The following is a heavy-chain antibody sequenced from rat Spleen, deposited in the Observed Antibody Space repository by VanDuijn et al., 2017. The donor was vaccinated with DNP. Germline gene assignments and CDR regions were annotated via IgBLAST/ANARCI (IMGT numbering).Heavy chain of an antibody. CDR2: MQTGGDT. Sequence: QVQLKESGPGLVQPSQTLSLTCTVSGFSLTSFHIHWFRQPPGKGLEWMGRMQTGGDTYFTSALKSRLSISRDTSKSQVFLQMNSLQTEDTAMYFCARNYNHYGYFDYWGQGVMVTVSS. J-gene: IGHJ2*01. CDR1: GFSLTSFH. D-gene: IGHD1-10*01. CDR3: ARNYNHYGYFDY. V-gene: IGHV2-27*01.